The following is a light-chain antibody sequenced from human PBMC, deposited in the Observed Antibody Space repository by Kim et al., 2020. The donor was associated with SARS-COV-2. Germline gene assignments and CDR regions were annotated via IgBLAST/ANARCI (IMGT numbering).Light chain of an antibody. CDR2: DAS. V-gene: IGKV3-15*01. CDR1: QSIGTN. J-gene: IGKJ4*01. CDR3: QKYNRWFALS. Sequence: EIVMTQSPATLSVSPGERATLSCRASQSIGTNLVWYQQKPGQAPRLLIYDASTRATGVPARFSGSGSGTEFTLTISSLQSEDFAIYHCQKYNRWFALSFGGGTKVDIK.